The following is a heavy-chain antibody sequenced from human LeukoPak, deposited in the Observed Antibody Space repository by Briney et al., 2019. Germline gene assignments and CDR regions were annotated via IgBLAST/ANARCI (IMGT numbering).Heavy chain of an antibody. V-gene: IGHV4-34*01. J-gene: IGHJ4*02. CDR1: GGSFSGYY. CDR3: ARGLTH. CDR2: INHSGNS. Sequence: TETLSLTWSVYGGSFSGYYWRWIRQPPGKGLEWIGEINHSGNSNYNPSLKSRVTISVDTSKNQFSLKLNSVTAADTGVYYCARGLTHWGQGTLVTVSS.